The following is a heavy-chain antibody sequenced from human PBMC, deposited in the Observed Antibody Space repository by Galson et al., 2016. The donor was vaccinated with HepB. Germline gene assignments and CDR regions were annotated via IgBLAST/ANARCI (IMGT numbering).Heavy chain of an antibody. J-gene: IGHJ6*02. Sequence: SLRLSCAMSGFTCSTYPMHWVRQAPGKGLEWVAIISHDGFTKYYADSMKGRFTISRDNSKNTLYLQMNSLIPEDTAIYTCVRGSVPSVGMDFWGQGTTVTVSS. CDR2: ISHDGFTK. D-gene: IGHD2-15*01. V-gene: IGHV3-30*04. CDR1: GFTCSTYP. CDR3: VRGSVPSVGMDF.